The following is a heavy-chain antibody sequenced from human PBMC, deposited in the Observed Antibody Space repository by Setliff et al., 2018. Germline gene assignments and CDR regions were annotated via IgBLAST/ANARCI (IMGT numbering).Heavy chain of an antibody. CDR2: VYHSGSS. Sequence: PSETLSLTCTASGYPISRGFYWGWIRQSPGKGLEWIGSVYHSGSSYQNPSLRSRIAVSVDTSKNQFSLRLNSVTAADTAVYFCARAAARAEYSDTSAYLPFDFWGLGTLVTVSS. D-gene: IGHD3-16*01. V-gene: IGHV4-38-2*02. CDR1: GYPISRGFY. CDR3: ARAAARAEYSDTSAYLPFDF. J-gene: IGHJ4*02.